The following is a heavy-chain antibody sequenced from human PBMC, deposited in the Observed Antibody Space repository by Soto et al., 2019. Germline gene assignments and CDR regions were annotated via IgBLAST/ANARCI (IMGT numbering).Heavy chain of an antibody. CDR3: ARAHCSSTSCYKGNWFDP. CDR1: GGSISSGDYY. V-gene: IGHV4-30-4*01. J-gene: IGHJ5*02. CDR2: IYYSGST. D-gene: IGHD2-2*02. Sequence: PSETLSLTCTVSGGSISSGDYYWSWIRQPPGKGLEWIGYIYYSGSTYYNPSLKSRVTISVDTSKNQFSLKLSSVTAADTAAYYCARAHCSSTSCYKGNWFDPWGQGTLVTVSS.